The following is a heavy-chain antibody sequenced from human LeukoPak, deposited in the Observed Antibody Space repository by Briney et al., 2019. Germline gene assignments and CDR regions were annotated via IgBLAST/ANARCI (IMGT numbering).Heavy chain of an antibody. CDR3: ARVPCTSASCLNWFDP. J-gene: IGHJ5*02. Sequence: GASVKVSCKASGYTLTSYGISWVRQAPGQGLEWMGWISAYNGNTNYAQKLQGRVTVTTDTSTSTAYMELRSLRSDDTAVYYCARVPCTSASCLNWFDPWGQGTLVTVSS. CDR2: ISAYNGNT. CDR1: GYTLTSYG. V-gene: IGHV1-18*01. D-gene: IGHD2-2*01.